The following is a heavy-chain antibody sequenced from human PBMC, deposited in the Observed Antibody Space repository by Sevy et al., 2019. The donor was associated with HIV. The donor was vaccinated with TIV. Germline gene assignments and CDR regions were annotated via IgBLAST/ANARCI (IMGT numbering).Heavy chain of an antibody. V-gene: IGHV4-59*01. Sequence: SETLSLTCTVSGGSISSYYWSWIRQPPGKGLEWIGYIYYSGSTNYNPSLKSRVTISVDTSKNQFSLKLSSVTAADTTVYYCARDSRNAFDIWGQGTMVTVSS. J-gene: IGHJ3*02. CDR2: IYYSGST. CDR3: ARDSRNAFDI. CDR1: GGSISSYY.